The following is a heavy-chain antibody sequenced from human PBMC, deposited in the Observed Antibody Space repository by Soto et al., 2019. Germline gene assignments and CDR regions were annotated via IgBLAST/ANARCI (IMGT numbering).Heavy chain of an antibody. CDR1: GYGFTSYW. CDR3: ARHPPPPYYDRQSYYYGMDV. Sequence: PGESLKISCKGSGYGFTSYWIGWVRQMPGKGLEWMGIIYPGDSDTRYSPSFQGQVTISADKSISTAYLQWSSLKASDTAMYYFARHPPPPYYDRQSYYYGMDVWGQGTTVTVSS. CDR2: IYPGDSDT. V-gene: IGHV5-51*01. J-gene: IGHJ6*02. D-gene: IGHD3-22*01.